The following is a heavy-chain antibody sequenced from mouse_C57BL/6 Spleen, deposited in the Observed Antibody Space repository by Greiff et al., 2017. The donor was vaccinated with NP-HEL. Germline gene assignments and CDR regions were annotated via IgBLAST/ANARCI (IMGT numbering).Heavy chain of an antibody. CDR2: IWRGGST. CDR3: ARRSDYYGSLYAMDY. J-gene: IGHJ4*01. D-gene: IGHD1-1*01. CDR1: GFSLPSYG. V-gene: IGHV2-2*01. Sequence: QVQLKESGPGLVQPSQSLSITCTVSGFSLPSYGVHWVRQSPGKGLEWLGVIWRGGSTDYNAAFISRLSISKDNSKSQVFYKMNSLQADDTAIYYCARRSDYYGSLYAMDYWGQGTSVTVSS.